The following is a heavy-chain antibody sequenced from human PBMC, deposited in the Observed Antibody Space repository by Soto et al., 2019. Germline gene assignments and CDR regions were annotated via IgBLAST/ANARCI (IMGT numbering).Heavy chain of an antibody. D-gene: IGHD2-15*01. J-gene: IGHJ6*02. Sequence: SETLSLTCAVSGGSISSGGYSWSWIRQPPGKGLEWIGYIYHSGSTYYNPSLKSRVTISVDRSKNQFSLKLSSVTAADTAVYYCARNRKRNKCSGGSCDYYYYGMDVWGQGTTVTVSS. CDR3: ARNRKRNKCSGGSCDYYYYGMDV. CDR2: IYHSGST. CDR1: GGSISSGGYS. V-gene: IGHV4-30-2*01.